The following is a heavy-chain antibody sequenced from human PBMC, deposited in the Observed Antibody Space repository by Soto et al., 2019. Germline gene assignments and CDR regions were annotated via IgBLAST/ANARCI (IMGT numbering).Heavy chain of an antibody. CDR3: ARADFGRIRYGSGSYYNVYYFDY. J-gene: IGHJ4*02. CDR2: IYYSGST. D-gene: IGHD3-10*01. Sequence: PSETLSLTCTVSGGSISSYYWSWIRQPPGKGLEWIGYIYYSGSTNYNPSLKSRVTISVDTSKNQFSLKLSSVTAADTAVYYCARADFGRIRYGSGSYYNVYYFDYWGQGTLVTVYS. V-gene: IGHV4-59*01. CDR1: GGSISSYY.